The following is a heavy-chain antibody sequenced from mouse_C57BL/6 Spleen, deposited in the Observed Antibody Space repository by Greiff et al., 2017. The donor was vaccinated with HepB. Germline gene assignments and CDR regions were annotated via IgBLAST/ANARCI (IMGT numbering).Heavy chain of an antibody. CDR3: TTYYYGSSYQYYFDY. J-gene: IGHJ2*01. CDR1: GYTFTDYE. V-gene: IGHV1-15*01. CDR2: IDPETGGT. D-gene: IGHD1-1*01. Sequence: QVQLQQSGAELVRPGASVTLSCKASGYTFTDYEMHWVKQTPVHGLEWIGAIDPETGGTAYNQKFKGKAILTADKSSSTAYMELRSLTSEDSAVYYCTTYYYGSSYQYYFDYWGQGTTLTVSS.